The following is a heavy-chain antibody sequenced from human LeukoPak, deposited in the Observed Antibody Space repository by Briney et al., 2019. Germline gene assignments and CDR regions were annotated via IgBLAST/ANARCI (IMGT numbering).Heavy chain of an antibody. CDR3: ARAGYSGYDSIDY. J-gene: IGHJ4*02. Sequence: GASVKVSCKASGYTFTGYYMHWVRQAPGQGLEWMGWINPNSGGTNYAQKFQGRVTITRDTSASTAYMELSSLRSEDTAVYYCARAGYSGYDSIDYWGQGTLVTVSS. D-gene: IGHD5-12*01. CDR1: GYTFTGYY. V-gene: IGHV1-2*02. CDR2: INPNSGGT.